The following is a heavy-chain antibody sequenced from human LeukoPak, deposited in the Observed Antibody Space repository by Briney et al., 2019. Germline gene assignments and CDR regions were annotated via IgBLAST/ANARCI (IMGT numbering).Heavy chain of an antibody. J-gene: IGHJ4*02. CDR2: IYPGDSDT. CDR3: ARRVKLGGNYDYVWGSYRYQGDYFDY. V-gene: IGHV5-51*01. D-gene: IGHD3-16*02. Sequence: GESLQISCKGSGYSFTSYWIGWVRQMPGKGLEWMGIIYPGDSDTRYSPSFQGQVTISADKSISTAYLQWSSLKASDTAMYYCARRVKLGGNYDYVWGSYRYQGDYFDYWGQGTLVTISS. CDR1: GYSFTSYW.